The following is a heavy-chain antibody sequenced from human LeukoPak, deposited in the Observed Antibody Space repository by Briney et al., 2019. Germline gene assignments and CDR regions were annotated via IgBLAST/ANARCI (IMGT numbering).Heavy chain of an antibody. V-gene: IGHV3-21*01. J-gene: IGHJ4*02. CDR1: GFTFTSYS. CDR3: ARDMGYYDSSGYYSG. Sequence: GGSLRLSCAASGFTFTSYSMNWVRQAPGEGLEWVSSISSSSSYINYADSVKGRFTIPRDNAKNSLYLQMNSLRAEDTAVYYCARDMGYYDSSGYYSGWGQGTLVTVSS. D-gene: IGHD3-22*01. CDR2: ISSSSSYI.